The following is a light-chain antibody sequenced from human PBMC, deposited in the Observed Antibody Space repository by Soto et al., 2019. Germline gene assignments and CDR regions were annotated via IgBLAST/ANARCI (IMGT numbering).Light chain of an antibody. Sequence: QSALTQPRSVSESPGQSVTISCSGTSSDVGAYKYVSWYRQHPGKAPQLMITDVNKRPSGVPDRFSGSKSGSTASLTISGLQAEDEADYYCCSYAGRSTWVFGGGTKLTVL. CDR2: DVN. CDR1: SSDVGAYKY. V-gene: IGLV2-11*01. J-gene: IGLJ3*02. CDR3: CSYAGRSTWV.